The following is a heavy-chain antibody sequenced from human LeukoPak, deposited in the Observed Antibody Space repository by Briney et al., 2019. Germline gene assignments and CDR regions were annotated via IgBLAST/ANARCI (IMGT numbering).Heavy chain of an antibody. J-gene: IGHJ4*02. CDR3: AKHSMDYGDYVGEDY. CDR2: ISSSSSYI. V-gene: IGHV3-21*01. Sequence: PGGSLRLSCAASGFTFSSYSMNWVRQAPGKGLEWVSSISSSSSYIYYAASVKDRFTISRDNAKNSLYLQMNSLRAEDTAVYYCAKHSMDYGDYVGEDYWGQGTLVTVSS. D-gene: IGHD4-17*01. CDR1: GFTFSSYS.